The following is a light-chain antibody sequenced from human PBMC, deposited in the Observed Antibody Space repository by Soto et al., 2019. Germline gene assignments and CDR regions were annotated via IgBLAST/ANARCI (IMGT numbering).Light chain of an antibody. CDR1: SSDVGSYNL. CDR2: GGR. Sequence: QSVLTQPASVSGSPGQSITISCTGTSSDVGSYNLVSWYQQHPGKAPKVLIYGGRKRPSGVSNRFSGSKSGNTASLTISGLQPEDEADYYCCSFAGSSTPFVFGTGTKVTVL. V-gene: IGLV2-23*01. J-gene: IGLJ1*01. CDR3: CSFAGSSTPFV.